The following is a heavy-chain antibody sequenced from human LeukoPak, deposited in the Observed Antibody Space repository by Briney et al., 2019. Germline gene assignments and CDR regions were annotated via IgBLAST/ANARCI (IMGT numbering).Heavy chain of an antibody. J-gene: IGHJ4*02. Sequence: SETLSLTCTVSGGSISSYYWSWIRQPAGKGLEWIGRIYISGSTNYNPSLKSRVTMSVDTSKNHFSLRLSSVTAADTAMYYCARGTLYSGWSYYFDYWGQGSQVTVSS. V-gene: IGHV4-4*07. CDR3: ARGTLYSGWSYYFDY. CDR1: GGSISSYY. CDR2: IYISGST. D-gene: IGHD6-19*01.